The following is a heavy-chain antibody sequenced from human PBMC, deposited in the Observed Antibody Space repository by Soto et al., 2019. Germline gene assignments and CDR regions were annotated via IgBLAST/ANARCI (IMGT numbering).Heavy chain of an antibody. D-gene: IGHD6-19*01. CDR1: GFTFSDYG. CDR2: ISYDGSNK. J-gene: IGHJ3*01. CDR3: ANTAAVAGQDDAFDC. V-gene: IGHV3-30*18. Sequence: PGGSLRLSCAASGFTFSDYGMHWVRQAPGKGLEWVAVISYDGSNKYYADSVKGRFTISRDNSKDTLYLQMNSLRAEDTAVYYCANTAAVAGQDDAFDCWGQGTMVTVSS.